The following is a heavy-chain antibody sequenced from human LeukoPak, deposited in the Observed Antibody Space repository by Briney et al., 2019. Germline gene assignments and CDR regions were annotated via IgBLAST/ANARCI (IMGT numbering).Heavy chain of an antibody. V-gene: IGHV3-7*01. CDR3: ARDTSERAYYYDSSGYYGLDY. J-gene: IGHJ4*02. CDR1: GFTFSSYW. D-gene: IGHD3-22*01. Sequence: PGGSLRLSCAASGFTFSSYWMSWVRQAPGKGLEWVANIKQDGSEKYYVDSVKGRFTISRDNAKNSLYLQMNSLRAEDTAVYYCARDTSERAYYYDSSGYYGLDYWGQGTLVTVSS. CDR2: IKQDGSEK.